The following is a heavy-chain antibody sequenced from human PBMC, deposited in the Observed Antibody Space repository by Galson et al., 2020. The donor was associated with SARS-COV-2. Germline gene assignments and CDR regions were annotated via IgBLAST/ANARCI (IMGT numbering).Heavy chain of an antibody. V-gene: IGHV3-21*01. CDR1: GFTFNIYS. Sequence: GGSLRLSCAVSGFTFNIYSMNWVRHVPGKGLEWVSAISSGSDYIYYADSVKGRFTISRDNATNSLYLQMNSLRAEDTVIYYCARDASWAMFGMDVWGQGTAVTVSS. D-gene: IGHD1-26*01. CDR2: ISSGSDYI. CDR3: ARDASWAMFGMDV. J-gene: IGHJ6*02.